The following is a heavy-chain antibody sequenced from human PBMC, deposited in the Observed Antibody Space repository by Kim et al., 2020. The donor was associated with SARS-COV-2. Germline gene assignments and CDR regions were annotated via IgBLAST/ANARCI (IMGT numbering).Heavy chain of an antibody. CDR1: GFSLGDYS. CDR3: AALDTVQVPGGI. D-gene: IGHD3-10*01. Sequence: GGSLRLSCAVSGFSLGDYSMRWVRQAPGKGLEWVSMNKWDGGNVHYVDSVKGRFTMSRDNAKNSLYLQMSSLRTEDTAIYYCAALDTVQVPGGIGGQGTPVTVSS. V-gene: IGHV3-9*01. CDR2: NKWDGGNV. J-gene: IGHJ4*02.